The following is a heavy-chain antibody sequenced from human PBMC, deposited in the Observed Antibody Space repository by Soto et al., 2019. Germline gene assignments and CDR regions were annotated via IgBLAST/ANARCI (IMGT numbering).Heavy chain of an antibody. J-gene: IGHJ6*02. V-gene: IGHV3-11*04. CDR2: IHSGGSRI. Sequence: QVHLVESGGGLVKPGGSLRLSCTVSGFAFRHNYLTWIRQAPGKGLEWVSYIHSGGSRIYYADSVKGRFTISRDNAKNSLYLQMNSLRAEDTAVYYCARDGSTVTTNYHYAMDVWGQGTTVTVSS. D-gene: IGHD4-17*01. CDR3: ARDGSTVTTNYHYAMDV. CDR1: GFAFRHNY.